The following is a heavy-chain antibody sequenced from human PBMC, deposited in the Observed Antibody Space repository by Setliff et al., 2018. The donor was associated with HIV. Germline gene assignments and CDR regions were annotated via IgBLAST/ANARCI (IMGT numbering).Heavy chain of an antibody. V-gene: IGHV4-61*09. D-gene: IGHD6-19*01. Sequence: TLSLTCPVSGDSMTSGSFYWSWVRQPAGKGLEWIGQVHSTLSTNYNPSLRSRLSISADTSKNQFSLNLRFVTAADTALYYCARRTFGSGRFDPWGQGTPVTVSS. CDR3: ARRTFGSGRFDP. CDR2: VHSTLST. CDR1: GDSMTSGSFY. J-gene: IGHJ5*02.